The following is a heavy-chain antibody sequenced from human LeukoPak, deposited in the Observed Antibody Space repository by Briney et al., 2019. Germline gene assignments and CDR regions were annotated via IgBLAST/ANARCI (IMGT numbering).Heavy chain of an antibody. D-gene: IGHD4-17*01. Sequence: GGSLRLSCAASGFTFSSYAMHWVRQAPGKGLEWVAVISFDGSNSYYADSVEGRFTIARDNSKNTVYLQMNSLRAEDTAVYYCTRRSPTAQGTFDYWGQGTLVTVSS. CDR1: GFTFSSYA. V-gene: IGHV3-30-3*01. J-gene: IGHJ4*02. CDR2: ISFDGSNS. CDR3: TRRSPTAQGTFDY.